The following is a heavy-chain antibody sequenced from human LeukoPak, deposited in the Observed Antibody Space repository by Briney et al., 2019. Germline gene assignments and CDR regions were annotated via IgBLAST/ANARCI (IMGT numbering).Heavy chain of an antibody. CDR2: ISSSGSII. Sequence: GGSLRLSCAASGFTFSDYYMSWIRQAPEKGLGWVSYISSSGSIIYYADSVKGRFTISRDNAKNSLYLQMNSLRAEDTAVYYCARYYGSGSRSAAFDIWGQGTMVTVSS. J-gene: IGHJ3*02. V-gene: IGHV3-11*01. D-gene: IGHD3-10*01. CDR3: ARYYGSGSRSAAFDI. CDR1: GFTFSDYY.